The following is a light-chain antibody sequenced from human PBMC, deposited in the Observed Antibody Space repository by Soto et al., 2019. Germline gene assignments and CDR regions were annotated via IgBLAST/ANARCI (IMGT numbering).Light chain of an antibody. J-gene: IGKJ1*01. CDR3: QQRNNWPWT. CDR2: DAS. Sequence: IMMTQSPSTVCLSAGERATLSCRVGQNIRSYLAWYQQKSGQAPRLLIHDASNRATGIPARFSGSGSGTDFTLTISSLEPEDFAVYYCQQRNNWPWTFGQGTKVDIK. V-gene: IGKV3-11*01. CDR1: QNIRSY.